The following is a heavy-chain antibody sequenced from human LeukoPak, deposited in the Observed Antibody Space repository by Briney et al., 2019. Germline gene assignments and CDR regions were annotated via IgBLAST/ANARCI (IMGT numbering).Heavy chain of an antibody. Sequence: PSETLSLTCTVSGGSISSGGYYWSWIRQHPGKGLEWIGYIYYSGSTYYNPSLKSRVTISVDTSKNQFSLKLSSVTAADTAVYYCARGGGFVGRDYFDYWGQGTLVTVSS. CDR1: GGSISSGGYY. V-gene: IGHV4-31*03. D-gene: IGHD2-15*01. CDR2: IYYSGST. J-gene: IGHJ4*02. CDR3: ARGGGFVGRDYFDY.